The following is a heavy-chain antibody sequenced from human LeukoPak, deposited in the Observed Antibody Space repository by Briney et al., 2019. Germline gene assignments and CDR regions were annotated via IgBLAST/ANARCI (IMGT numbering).Heavy chain of an antibody. D-gene: IGHD3-10*01. CDR1: GFTFSSYG. CDR3: ARDSVRHMIRDAFDI. V-gene: IGHV3-33*08. CDR2: IWYDGSNK. J-gene: IGHJ3*02. Sequence: PGRSLRLSCAASGFTFSSYGMHWVRQAPGKGLEWVAVIWYDGSNKHYADSVKGRFTISRDNSKNTLYLQMNSLRAEDTAVYYCARDSVRHMIRDAFDIWGQGTMVTVSS.